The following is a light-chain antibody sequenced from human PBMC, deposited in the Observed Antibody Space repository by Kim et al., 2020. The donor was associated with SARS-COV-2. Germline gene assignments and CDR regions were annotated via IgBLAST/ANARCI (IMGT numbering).Light chain of an antibody. CDR1: SLRSYY. V-gene: IGLV3-19*01. Sequence: SSELTQDPAVSVALGQTVRITCQGDSLRSYYASWYQQKPGQAPVLVIYGKNNRPSGIPDRFSGFSSGNTASLSITGAQAEDEADYYCNSRGSSGNHVVFG. CDR2: GKN. CDR3: NSRGSSGNHVV. J-gene: IGLJ2*01.